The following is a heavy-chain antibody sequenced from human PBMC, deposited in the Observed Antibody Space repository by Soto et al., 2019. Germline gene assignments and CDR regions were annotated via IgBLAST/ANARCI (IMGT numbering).Heavy chain of an antibody. V-gene: IGHV3-23*01. CDR2: IRGTSETT. Sequence: GGSLRLSCEASGFTVTTYTWNWVWVRQAPGKGLEWVSGIRGTSETTYYADSVEGRFSISRDNSRNTLYLQLNSLRVEDTAIYYCAKDHSNFGLGPWGQGTLVTVSS. CDR3: AKDHSNFGLGP. J-gene: IGHJ5*02. CDR1: GFTVTTYT. D-gene: IGHD4-4*01.